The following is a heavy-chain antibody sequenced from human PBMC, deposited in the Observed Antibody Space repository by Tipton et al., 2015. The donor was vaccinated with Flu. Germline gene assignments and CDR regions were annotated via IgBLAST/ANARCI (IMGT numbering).Heavy chain of an antibody. CDR2: IYYSGGT. CDR1: GGSISSGGYY. J-gene: IGHJ4*02. V-gene: IGHV4-31*03. D-gene: IGHD3-22*01. CDR3: AREGDYYDSSGPISLFYY. Sequence: TLSLTCTVSGGSISSGGYYWSWIRQHPGKGLEWIGYIYYSGGTYYNPPLKSRVTISVDTSKNQFSLKLSSVTAADTAVYYCAREGDYYDSSGPISLFYYWGQGTLVTVSS.